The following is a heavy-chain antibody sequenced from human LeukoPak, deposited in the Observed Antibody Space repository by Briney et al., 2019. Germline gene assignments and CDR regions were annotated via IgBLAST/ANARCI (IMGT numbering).Heavy chain of an antibody. D-gene: IGHD5-24*01. J-gene: IGHJ4*02. Sequence: SETLSLTCTVSGGSISNYYWTRIRQPPGKGLEWIGFILSSGSTYYNPSLKSRVTISADTSNNQFSLKLNSVTAADTAVYYCARAGPRRDGYNADYWGQGTLVTVSS. CDR2: ILSSGST. CDR1: GGSISNYY. CDR3: ARAGPRRDGYNADY. V-gene: IGHV4-59*01.